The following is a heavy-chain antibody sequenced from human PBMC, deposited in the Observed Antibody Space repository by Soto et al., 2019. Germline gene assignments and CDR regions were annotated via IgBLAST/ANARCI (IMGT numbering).Heavy chain of an antibody. Sequence: PGGSLRLSCAASGFIFTSYSMNWVRQAPGKGLEWVSSISSSSSYIYYADSVKGRFTISRDNAKNSLYLQWSSLKASDTAMYYCAREIDTAMRGTGFYGMDVWGQGTTVTVSS. CDR2: ISSSSSYI. J-gene: IGHJ6*02. CDR3: AREIDTAMRGTGFYGMDV. V-gene: IGHV3-21*04. D-gene: IGHD5-18*01. CDR1: GFIFTSYS.